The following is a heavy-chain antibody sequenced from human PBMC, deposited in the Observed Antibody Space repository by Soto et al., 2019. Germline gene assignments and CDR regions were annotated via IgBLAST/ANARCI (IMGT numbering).Heavy chain of an antibody. D-gene: IGHD3-22*01. J-gene: IGHJ4*02. V-gene: IGHV1-18*01. Sequence: ASVKVSCKASGYTFTSCGFSWVRQAPGQGLEWMGWVGTNNADTNYAQKFQDRVTMTTDRSTTTTYMELRSLRYDDTAVYYCARELNTDTSAYYSFAFWGQGTLVTVSS. CDR3: ARELNTDTSAYYSFAF. CDR2: VGTNNADT. CDR1: GYTFTSCG.